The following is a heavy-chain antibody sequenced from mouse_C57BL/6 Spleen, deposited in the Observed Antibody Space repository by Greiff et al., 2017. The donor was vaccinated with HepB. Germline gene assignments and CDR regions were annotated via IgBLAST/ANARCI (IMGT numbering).Heavy chain of an antibody. CDR2: ISYDGSN. Sequence: VQLQQSGPGLVKPSQSLSLTCSVTGYSITSGYYWNWIRQFPGNKLEWMGYISYDGSNNYNPSLKNRISITRDTSKNQFFLKLNSVTTEDTATYYCARVPLRDWYFDVWGTGTTVTVSS. D-gene: IGHD2-12*01. V-gene: IGHV3-6*01. J-gene: IGHJ1*03. CDR1: GYSITSGYY. CDR3: ARVPLRDWYFDV.